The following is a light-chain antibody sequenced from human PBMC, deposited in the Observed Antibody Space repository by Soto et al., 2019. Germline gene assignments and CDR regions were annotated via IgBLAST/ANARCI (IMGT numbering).Light chain of an antibody. CDR2: DVS. CDR1: SSDVGVYNY. Sequence: QSVLTQPASVSGSPGQSITISCTGTSSDVGVYNYVSWYQQHPGKAPKLMIYDVSNRPSGVSNRFSGSKSGNTASLTICGLQAEYEDDYYCSSYTSSSTLEVFGTGTKLTVL. V-gene: IGLV2-14*01. CDR3: SSYTSSSTLEV. J-gene: IGLJ1*01.